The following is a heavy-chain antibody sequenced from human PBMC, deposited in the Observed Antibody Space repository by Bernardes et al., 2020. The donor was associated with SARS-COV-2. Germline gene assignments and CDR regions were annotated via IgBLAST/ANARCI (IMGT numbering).Heavy chain of an antibody. CDR2: ISGSSRTI. D-gene: IGHD2-21*02. J-gene: IGHJ4*02. CDR3: GRGESFYGGNSEFDY. V-gene: IGHV3-48*01. Sequence: GGSLRLSCVASGFPFSTQRMNWVRQAPGKGLEWVSYISGSSRTIYYADSVQGRFTISRDNGKNSLYLEMNSLRAEDTAVYYCGRGESFYGGNSEFDYWGQGPLVTVSS. CDR1: GFPFSTQR.